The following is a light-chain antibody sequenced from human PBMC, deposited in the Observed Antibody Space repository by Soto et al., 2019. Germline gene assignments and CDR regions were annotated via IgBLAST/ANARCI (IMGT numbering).Light chain of an antibody. CDR3: MQALQTPQYT. CDR2: LGS. Sequence: DIVMTQSPLSLPVTPGEPASISCRSSQSLLHSNGYNYLDWYLQKPVQSPQLLIYLGSNRASGVPDRFSGSGSGTDFTLKISRVEAEDVGVYYCMQALQTPQYTFGQGTKLEIK. CDR1: QSLLHSNGYNY. J-gene: IGKJ2*01. V-gene: IGKV2-28*01.